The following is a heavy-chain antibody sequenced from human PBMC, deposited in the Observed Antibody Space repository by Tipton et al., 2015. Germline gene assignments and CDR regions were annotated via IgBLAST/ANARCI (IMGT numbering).Heavy chain of an antibody. CDR3: ARGGNNWFDP. Sequence: TLSLTCTVSDGSISSGNLYWSWIRQPPGKGLEWLGHIYYSGNTNYNPSLKSRVTTSVDTSKNQFSLKLTSVNAADTAVYYCARGGNNWFDPWGQGTLVTVSS. CDR1: DGSISSGNLY. CDR2: IYYSGNT. D-gene: IGHD2-15*01. J-gene: IGHJ5*02. V-gene: IGHV4-61*01.